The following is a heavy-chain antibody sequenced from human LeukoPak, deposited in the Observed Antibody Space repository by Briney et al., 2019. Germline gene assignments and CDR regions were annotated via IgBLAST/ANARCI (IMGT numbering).Heavy chain of an antibody. CDR3: AKEAIRSSGWYRYYNWFDP. Sequence: GGSLRLSCAASGFTFSSYAMSWVRKAPGKGLEWVSALSGSGGSTYYADSVKGRFTIPRDNSKNTLYLQMNSLRAEDTAVYYCAKEAIRSSGWYRYYNWFDPWGQGTLVTVSS. D-gene: IGHD6-19*01. CDR1: GFTFSSYA. V-gene: IGHV3-23*01. CDR2: LSGSGGST. J-gene: IGHJ5*02.